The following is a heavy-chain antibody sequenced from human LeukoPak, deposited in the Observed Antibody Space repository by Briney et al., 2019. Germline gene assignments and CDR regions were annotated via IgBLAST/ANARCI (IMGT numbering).Heavy chain of an antibody. D-gene: IGHD2-15*01. V-gene: IGHV5-51*01. J-gene: IGHJ4*02. CDR3: TRLIGYCSGGSCYCDY. Sequence: GESLKISCKVSGYSFTTYWFGWGRQMPGRGLGWMGLLDPGNSDTSYSPSFQGQVTISADRSISTAYLQWSSLKASDTAMYYCTRLIGYCSGGSCYCDYRGQGTLVTVSS. CDR2: LDPGNSDT. CDR1: GYSFTTYW.